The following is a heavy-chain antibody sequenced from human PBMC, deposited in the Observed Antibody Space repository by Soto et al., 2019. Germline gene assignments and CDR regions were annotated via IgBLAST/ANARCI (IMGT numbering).Heavy chain of an antibody. CDR1: GGTLSTYA. CDR2: IVPVFATP. CDR3: ARLSGPQFYYYAMDV. V-gene: IGHV1-69*01. D-gene: IGHD2-8*02. J-gene: IGHJ6*02. Sequence: QVQLVQSGAEVRKPGSSAKVSCKAPGGTLSTYAMSWVRQAPGQGLEWMGGIVPVFATPTYAQRFQGRVTITADESTTTAYMELSSLRSEDTAVYYCARLSGPQFYYYAMDVWGQGTTVTVSS.